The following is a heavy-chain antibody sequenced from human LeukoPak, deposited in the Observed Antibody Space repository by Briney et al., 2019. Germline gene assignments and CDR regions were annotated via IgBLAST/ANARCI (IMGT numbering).Heavy chain of an antibody. CDR3: ARRRDLYSGSYYPFDY. V-gene: IGHV5-51*01. J-gene: IGHJ4*02. CDR2: IYPGDSGT. D-gene: IGHD1-26*01. Sequence: GESLKISCKGSGYSITSYWIGWVRQMPGKGLEWMGIIYPGDSGTRYSPSFQGQVTISADKSISTAYLQWSSLKASDTAMYYCARRRDLYSGSYYPFDYWGQGTLVTVSS. CDR1: GYSITSYW.